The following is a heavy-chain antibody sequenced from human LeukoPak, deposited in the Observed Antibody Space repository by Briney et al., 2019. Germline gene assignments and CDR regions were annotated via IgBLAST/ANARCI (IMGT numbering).Heavy chain of an antibody. V-gene: IGHV3-23*01. J-gene: IGHJ5*02. Sequence: GGSLRLSFLCTRFTHRSYAMSWVRQAPGKGLEWVSLITGSGGNTYYADSVKGRFTISRDNSQNTLYLQMNYLRAEDTALYYCAKAGVATHQYCLDPWGQGTLVTVSS. CDR2: ITGSGGNT. CDR1: RFTHRSYA. D-gene: IGHD5-12*01. CDR3: AKAGVATHQYCLDP.